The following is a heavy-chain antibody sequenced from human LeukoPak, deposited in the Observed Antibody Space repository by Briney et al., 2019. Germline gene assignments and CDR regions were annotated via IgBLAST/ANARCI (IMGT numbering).Heavy chain of an antibody. Sequence: GASVKVSCKASGYTFTGYYMHWVRQAPGQGLEWMGWINPNSGGTNYAQKFQGRVTMSRDTSISTAYMELSRLRSDDTAVYYCARMRDYSNWFGPWGQGTLVTVSS. CDR1: GYTFTGYY. J-gene: IGHJ5*02. CDR2: INPNSGGT. D-gene: IGHD4-11*01. CDR3: ARMRDYSNWFGP. V-gene: IGHV1-2*02.